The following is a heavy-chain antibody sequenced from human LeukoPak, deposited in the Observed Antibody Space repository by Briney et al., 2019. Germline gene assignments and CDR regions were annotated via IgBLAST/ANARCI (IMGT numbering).Heavy chain of an antibody. D-gene: IGHD6-19*01. CDR2: INTKSGGT. J-gene: IGHJ4*02. CDR1: GYTFTDYY. V-gene: IGHV1-2*04. CDR3: AKDQVAGDFDY. Sequence: ASVRVSCKASGYTFTDYYIHWLRQAPGQGLEWMGHINTKSGGTRYAQKFQGWVTMTRDTSMNTAYMEMSRVTFDDTAVHYCAKDQVAGDFDYWGQGTLVTVHS.